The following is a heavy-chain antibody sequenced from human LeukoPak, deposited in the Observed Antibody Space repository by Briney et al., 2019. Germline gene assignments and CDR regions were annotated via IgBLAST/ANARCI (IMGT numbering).Heavy chain of an antibody. D-gene: IGHD4/OR15-4a*01. V-gene: IGHV4-59*01. CDR3: AREDPQTKVPEGMDV. Sequence: PSETLSLTCTVSGGSISHYYWSWIRQPPGKGPEWIDYIYYTGTTNYNPSLKSRVTISVDTSKNQFSLKLNSVTAADTAVCYCAREDPQTKVPEGMDVWGQGTTVTVSS. CDR2: IYYTGTT. CDR1: GGSISHYY. J-gene: IGHJ6*02.